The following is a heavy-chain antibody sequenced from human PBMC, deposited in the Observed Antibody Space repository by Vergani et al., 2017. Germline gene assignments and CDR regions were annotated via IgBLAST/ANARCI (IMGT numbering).Heavy chain of an antibody. CDR2: IYSGGST. J-gene: IGHJ4*02. D-gene: IGHD3-3*01. CDR3: ASRGDYWSAYYFDH. CDR1: GFTVSSIY. Sequence: EVQLVESGGGLIQPGGSLRLSCAASGFTVSSIYMTWVRQAPGKGLEWVSIIYSGGSTSYADSVKGRFTISRDNSKNTMYLQMNSLRAEDTAVYYCASRGDYWSAYYFDHWGQGTLVTVSS. V-gene: IGHV3-53*01.